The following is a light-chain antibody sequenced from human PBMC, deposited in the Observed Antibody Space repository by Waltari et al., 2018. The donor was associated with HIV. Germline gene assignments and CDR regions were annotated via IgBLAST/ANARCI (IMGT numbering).Light chain of an antibody. V-gene: IGKV1-39*01. Sequence: DIQMTQSPSSLSASLGDRVIITCRASQPISIYLNWYQQRPGMAPNLLIYAASTVNSGVPSRFSSSGSGTDFSLTIDCLQVEDVATYYCQQSYIGLTFGPGTKVDV. CDR1: QPISIY. CDR3: QQSYIGLT. J-gene: IGKJ3*01. CDR2: AAS.